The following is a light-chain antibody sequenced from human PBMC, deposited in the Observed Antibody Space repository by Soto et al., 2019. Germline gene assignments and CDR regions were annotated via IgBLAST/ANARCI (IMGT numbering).Light chain of an antibody. CDR2: KAS. V-gene: IGKV1-5*03. CDR3: QHSNTYLCT. Sequence: DIQMTQSPSTLSGSVGDRVTITCRASQTISSWLAWYQQKPGKAPKLLIYKASTLKSGVPSRFSGSGSGTEFTLTISSLQPDDFATYYCQHSNTYLCTFGQGTKVDIK. J-gene: IGKJ2*02. CDR1: QTISSW.